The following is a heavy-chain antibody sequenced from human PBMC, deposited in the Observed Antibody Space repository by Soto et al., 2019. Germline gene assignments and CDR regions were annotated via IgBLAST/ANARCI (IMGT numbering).Heavy chain of an antibody. CDR2: ISRSGTTI. V-gene: IGHV3-48*02. J-gene: IGHJ5*02. Sequence: GGSLRLSCAASGFTFNTYSMNWVRQAPGKGLEWVSYISRSGTTIYYADSVKGRFTISRDNAKNSLFLQMNSLRDEDTAMYFCARDSGPDCTNGNCFEPWGQGTLVTVSS. D-gene: IGHD2-8*01. CDR3: ARDSGPDCTNGNCFEP. CDR1: GFTFNTYS.